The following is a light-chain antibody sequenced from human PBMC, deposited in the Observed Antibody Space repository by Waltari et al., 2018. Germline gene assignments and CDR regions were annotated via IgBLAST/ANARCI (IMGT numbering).Light chain of an antibody. Sequence: QSALTQPASVSGSPGQSITISCTGTSSDVGAYNYVSWYQQHPGKAPKFMIYEVTNRPSGVSNRFSGSKSGNTASLTISGLQAEDEADYYCSSYTNTRKYVFGTGTKVTVL. J-gene: IGLJ1*01. CDR1: SSDVGAYNY. V-gene: IGLV2-14*01. CDR3: SSYTNTRKYV. CDR2: EVT.